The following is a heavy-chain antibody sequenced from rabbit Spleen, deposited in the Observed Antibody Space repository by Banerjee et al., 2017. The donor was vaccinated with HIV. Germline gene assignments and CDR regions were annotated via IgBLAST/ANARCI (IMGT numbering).Heavy chain of an antibody. CDR2: IYGGSSGAA. Sequence: QEQLVESGGGLVQPEGSLTLTCTASGFSFSSSYWICWVRQAPGKGLEWIACIYGGSSGAAYYASWARGRFTISKTSSTTVTLQMPSLTGADTATYFCARETTYDSGWALGLWGPGTLVTVS. CDR3: ARETTYDSGWALGL. CDR1: GFSFSSSYW. D-gene: IGHD4-1*01. J-gene: IGHJ4*01. V-gene: IGHV1S45*01.